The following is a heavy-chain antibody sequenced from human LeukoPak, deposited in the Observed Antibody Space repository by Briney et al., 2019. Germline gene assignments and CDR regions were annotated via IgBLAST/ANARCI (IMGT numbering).Heavy chain of an antibody. CDR1: GGSMSGAY. D-gene: IGHD6-19*01. V-gene: IGHV4-59*08. CDR3: ARQSVKSSSGWYKARAFDI. CDR2: VFFTGNT. J-gene: IGHJ3*02. Sequence: PSETLSLTCTVSGGSMSGAYWSWIRQPPGKGLEWIGYVFFTGNTNYNPSLGSRLTISVDTSRSQFSLKLNSVTAADTAVYYCARQSVKSSSGWYKARAFDIWGQGTMVTVSS.